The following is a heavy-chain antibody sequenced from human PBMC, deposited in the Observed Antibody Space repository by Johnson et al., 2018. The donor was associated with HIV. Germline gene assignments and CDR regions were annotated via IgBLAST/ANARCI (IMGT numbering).Heavy chain of an antibody. CDR2: ISGSGGST. J-gene: IGHJ3*02. V-gene: IGHV3-23*04. Sequence: VQLVESGGGVVQPGGSLRLSCAASGFTFSSYAMSWVRQAPGKGLEWVSAISGSGGSTYYADSVKGRFTISRDNSKNTLYLQMNSLRADDTAVYYCAKESETYGGNIGFQHAFDIWGQGTMVTVSS. CDR1: GFTFSSYA. D-gene: IGHD4-23*01. CDR3: AKESETYGGNIGFQHAFDI.